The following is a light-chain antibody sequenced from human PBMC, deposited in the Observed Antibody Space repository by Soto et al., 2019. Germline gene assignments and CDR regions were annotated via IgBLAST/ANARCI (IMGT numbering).Light chain of an antibody. V-gene: IGKV3-11*01. CDR2: DAS. J-gene: IGKJ5*01. CDR3: QQRSDWPRIT. CDR1: QSVNSY. Sequence: EIVLTQSPATLSLSPGERASLSCRASQSVNSYLAWYQQKPGQAPRLLIYDASNRATGIPARFSGSGSGTDFTLTISSLESEDFAVYYCQQRSDWPRITFGQGTRLEI.